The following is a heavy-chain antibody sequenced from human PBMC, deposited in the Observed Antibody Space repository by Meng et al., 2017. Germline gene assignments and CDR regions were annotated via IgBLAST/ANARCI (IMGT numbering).Heavy chain of an antibody. CDR1: GFTFSSYW. CDR3: ATRGPVFLWFGWCFPNWFDH. CDR2: IKQDGSEK. V-gene: IGHV3-7*01. Sequence: GGSLRLSCAASGFTFSSYWMSWVRQAPGKGLEWVANIKQDGSEKYYVDSVKGRFTISRDNAKNSLHLQMNSLRAKDTAVYYYATRGPVFLWFGWCFPNWFDHWGQGTLVTVSS. J-gene: IGHJ5*02. D-gene: IGHD3-10*01.